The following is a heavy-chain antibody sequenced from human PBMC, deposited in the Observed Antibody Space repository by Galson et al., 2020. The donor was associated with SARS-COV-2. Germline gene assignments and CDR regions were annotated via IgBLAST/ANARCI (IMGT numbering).Heavy chain of an antibody. Sequence: SQASETLSLTCAVYGGSFSGHYWNWIRQSPGKGLQWIGDISHSGSTEYISSLRSRVTMSVDRSKNQFSLRLRSVTAADTAVYYCSRASRPPVVSVFIGGPNNFDYWSQGTLVTVSS. CDR1: GGSFSGHY. D-gene: IGHD2-15*01. V-gene: IGHV4-34*01. J-gene: IGHJ4*02. CDR2: ISHSGST. CDR3: SRASRPPVVSVFIGGPNNFDY.